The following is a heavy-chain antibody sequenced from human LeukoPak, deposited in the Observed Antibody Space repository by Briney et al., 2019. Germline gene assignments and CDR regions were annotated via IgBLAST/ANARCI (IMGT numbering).Heavy chain of an antibody. D-gene: IGHD3-10*01. CDR2: ISGSGGST. CDR3: AKSANVLLWFGELYFDY. J-gene: IGHJ4*02. CDR1: GFTFSSYA. Sequence: GGSLGLSCAASGFTFSSYAMSWVRQAPGKGLEWVSAISGSGGSTYYADSVKGRFTISRDNSKNTLHLQMNSLRAEDTAVYYCAKSANVLLWFGELYFDYWGQGTLVTVSS. V-gene: IGHV3-23*01.